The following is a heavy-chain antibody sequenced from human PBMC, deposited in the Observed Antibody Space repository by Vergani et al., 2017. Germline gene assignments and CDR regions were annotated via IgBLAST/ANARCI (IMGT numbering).Heavy chain of an antibody. CDR2: ISYDGSNK. D-gene: IGHD2-15*01. V-gene: IGHV3-30*18. CDR1: GFTFSSYG. J-gene: IGHJ6*03. CDR3: AKDGRYCSGGSCLKGYMDV. Sequence: QVQLVESGGGVVQPGRSLRLSCAASGFTFSSYGMHWVRQAPGKGLEWVAVISYDGSNKYYADSVKGRFTIPRDNSKNTLYVQMNSLRAEDTAVYYCAKDGRYCSGGSCLKGYMDVWGKGTTVTVSS.